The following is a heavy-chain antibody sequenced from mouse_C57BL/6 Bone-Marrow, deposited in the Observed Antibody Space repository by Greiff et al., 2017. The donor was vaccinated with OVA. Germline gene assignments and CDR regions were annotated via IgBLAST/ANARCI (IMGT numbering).Heavy chain of an antibody. CDR3: AREDSNPFAY. V-gene: IGHV1-76*01. CDR1: GYTFTDYY. D-gene: IGHD2-5*01. J-gene: IGHJ3*01. CDR2: IYPGSGNT. Sequence: QVQLQQSGAELVRPGASVKLSCKASGYTFTDYYINWVKQRPGQGLEWIARIYPGSGNTYYNEKFKGKATLTAEKSSSTAYMQLSSLTSEDSAIYFCAREDSNPFAYWGQGTLVTVSA.